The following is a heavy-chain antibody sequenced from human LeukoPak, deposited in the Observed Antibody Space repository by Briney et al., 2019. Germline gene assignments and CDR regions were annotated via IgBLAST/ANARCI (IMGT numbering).Heavy chain of an antibody. CDR2: IYHSGST. CDR1: GYSISSGYY. J-gene: IGHJ6*03. Sequence: PSETLSLTCTVSGYSISSGYYWGWIRQPPGEGLEWIGSIYHSGSTYYNPSLKSRVTISVDTSKNQFSLRLSSVTAADTAVYYCARGISGYNYGNIYMDVWGKGTTVTVSS. CDR3: ARGISGYNYGNIYMDV. V-gene: IGHV4-38-2*02. D-gene: IGHD5-18*01.